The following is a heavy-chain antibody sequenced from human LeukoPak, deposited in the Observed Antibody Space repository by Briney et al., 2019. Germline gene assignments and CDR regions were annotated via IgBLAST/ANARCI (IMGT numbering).Heavy chain of an antibody. Sequence: GASVKVSCKASGYTFTGYYMHWVRQAPGQGLEWMGWINLNSGGTFYVQRFQGRVTMTRDTSISTAYMDLSRLTSDDTAVYFCASDPSSSDNFFDFWGQGTLVTVSS. D-gene: IGHD6-6*01. V-gene: IGHV1-2*02. CDR2: INLNSGGT. CDR1: GYTFTGYY. CDR3: ASDPSSSDNFFDF. J-gene: IGHJ4*02.